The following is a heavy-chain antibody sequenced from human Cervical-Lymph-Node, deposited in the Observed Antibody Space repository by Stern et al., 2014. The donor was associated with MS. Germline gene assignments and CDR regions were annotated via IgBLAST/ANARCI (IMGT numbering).Heavy chain of an antibody. J-gene: IGHJ5*01. D-gene: IGHD5-12*01. Sequence: QMQLVQSGGGVVQPGTSLKLSCAASGFTFTNYGMHWVRQAPGRGLEGVAVVWNDGVNKYYAASVKGRFTISRDDSKNMLYLQMNSLRVEDTAVYYCARDIGDVDIVATLPDSWGQGTLVTVSS. CDR2: VWNDGVNK. V-gene: IGHV3-33*01. CDR1: GFTFTNYG. CDR3: ARDIGDVDIVATLPDS.